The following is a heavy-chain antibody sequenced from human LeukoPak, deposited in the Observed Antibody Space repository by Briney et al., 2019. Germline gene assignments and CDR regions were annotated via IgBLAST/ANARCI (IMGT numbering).Heavy chain of an antibody. Sequence: SETLSLTCVVSGGSISSSNWWSWVRQAPGKGLEWIGEINHSGSTNYNPSLKSRVTISVDTSKNQFSLKLSSVTAADTAVYYCARPSGGNWFDPWGQGTLVTVSS. J-gene: IGHJ5*02. D-gene: IGHD3-10*01. V-gene: IGHV4-4*02. CDR1: GGSISSSNW. CDR2: INHSGST. CDR3: ARPSGGNWFDP.